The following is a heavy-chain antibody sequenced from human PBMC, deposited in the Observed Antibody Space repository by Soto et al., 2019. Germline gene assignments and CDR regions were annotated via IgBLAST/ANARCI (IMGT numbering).Heavy chain of an antibody. CDR1: GFTFSSYA. CDR3: AKIPIMTTVTHYFDY. Sequence: EVQLLESGGGLVQPGGSLRLSCAASGFTFSSYAMSWVRQAPGKGLEWVSTINGGDGSTYYGDPVKGRFTISRDDSKNTLYLQMNSLRAEDTVVYYCAKIPIMTTVTHYFDYWGQGTLVTVSS. D-gene: IGHD4-17*01. CDR2: INGGDGST. J-gene: IGHJ4*02. V-gene: IGHV3-23*01.